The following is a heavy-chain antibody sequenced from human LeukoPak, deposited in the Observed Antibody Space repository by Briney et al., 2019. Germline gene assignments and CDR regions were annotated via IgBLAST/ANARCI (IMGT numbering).Heavy chain of an antibody. Sequence: GGSLRLSCAASGFTFDDYGMSWVRQAPGKGLEWVSGINWNGGSTGYADSVKGRFTISRDNAKNSLYLQMNSLRAEDTALYYCARVPPASTTGTDYYYYYYYMDVWGKGTTVTVSS. D-gene: IGHD1-1*01. J-gene: IGHJ6*03. CDR2: INWNGGST. V-gene: IGHV3-20*04. CDR3: ARVPPASTTGTDYYYYYYYMDV. CDR1: GFTFDDYG.